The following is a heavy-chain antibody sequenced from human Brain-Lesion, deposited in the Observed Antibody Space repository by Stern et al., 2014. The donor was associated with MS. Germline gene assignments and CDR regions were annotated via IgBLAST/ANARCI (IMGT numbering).Heavy chain of an antibody. CDR2: IFNSGRT. J-gene: IGHJ6*02. CDR3: ARGRVVPGFQYYATDV. CDR1: GGSISSGGYY. D-gene: IGHD2-2*01. V-gene: IGHV4-61*02. Sequence: VQLLESGPGLVKPSQTLSLSCTVSGGSISSGGYYWSWIRQPAGKGLEWIGRIFNSGRTSHNPSLKRRVTLSIDTSKKHISLRLNSMTAADTAVYYCARGRVVPGFQYYATDVWGQGTTVIVSS.